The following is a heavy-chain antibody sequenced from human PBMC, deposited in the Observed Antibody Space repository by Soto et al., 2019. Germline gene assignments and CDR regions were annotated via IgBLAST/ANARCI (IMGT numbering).Heavy chain of an antibody. D-gene: IGHD6-19*01. V-gene: IGHV6-1*01. J-gene: IGHJ4*02. CDR2: AYYRSKWYN. CDR1: GDSVSSSSVT. CDR3: AKLAGREGSDS. Sequence: SQTLSLTCAISGDSVSSSSVTWNWIRQSPSRGLEWLGRAYYRSKWYNDYAESVKSRITINPDTSKNQFSLQLNSVTPEDTAVYYCAKLAGREGSDSWGQGTLVTVSS.